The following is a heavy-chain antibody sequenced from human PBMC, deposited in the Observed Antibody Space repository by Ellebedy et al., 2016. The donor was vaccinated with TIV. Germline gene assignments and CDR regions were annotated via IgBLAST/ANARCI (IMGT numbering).Heavy chain of an antibody. CDR1: GFTFSRYG. D-gene: IGHD6-13*01. V-gene: IGHV3-30*03. Sequence: GESLKISXEGSGFTFSRYGMHWVRQAPGKGLEWVAVMSYDGRKKNSADSVKGRFTISRDNSKNTLYLQMNSLRVEDTAIYYCARSEEEERLVRDGFFLDSWGQGTLVTVSS. CDR3: ARSEEEERLVRDGFFLDS. J-gene: IGHJ4*02. CDR2: MSYDGRKK.